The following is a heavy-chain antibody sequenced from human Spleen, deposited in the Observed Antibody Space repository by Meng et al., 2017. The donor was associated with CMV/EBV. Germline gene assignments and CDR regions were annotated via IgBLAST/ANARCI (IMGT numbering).Heavy chain of an antibody. J-gene: IGHJ6*02. CDR1: GFTFSNYG. V-gene: IGHV3-30*02. Sequence: GGSLRLSCAATGFTFSNYGMHWVRQAPGKGLEWVAFIRYDRGNKFYTDSVKGRFTVSRDNPKNTVFLQMNSLRAEDTAVYYCARGWGSSSSYYYYFGMDVWSQGTTVTVSS. CDR3: ARGWGSSSSYYYYFGMDV. D-gene: IGHD6-6*01. CDR2: IRYDRGNK.